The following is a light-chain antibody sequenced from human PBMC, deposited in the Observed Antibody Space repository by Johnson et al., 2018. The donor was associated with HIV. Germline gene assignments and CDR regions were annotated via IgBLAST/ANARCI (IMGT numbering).Light chain of an antibody. V-gene: IGLV1-51*02. CDR3: GTWDTSLSVYV. J-gene: IGLJ1*01. Sequence: QSVLTQPPSVSAAPGQKVTISCSGSSSNIGKNYVSWYQQLPGTAPKVLIYENNKRPSGIPDRFSGSKSGASATLGITGLQTGDEADYYCGTWDTSLSVYVFGTGTQGTVL. CDR2: ENN. CDR1: SSNIGKNY.